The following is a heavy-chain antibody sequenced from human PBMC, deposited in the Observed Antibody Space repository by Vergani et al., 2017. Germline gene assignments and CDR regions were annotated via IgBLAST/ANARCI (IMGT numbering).Heavy chain of an antibody. V-gene: IGHV4-31*03. CDR1: GASVGSSGYY. CDR3: AREKVDYMDV. D-gene: IGHD2-15*01. Sequence: QVQLQESGPGLVKASQTLSLTCSVSGASVGSSGYYWTWVRQRPGRGLDWIGYIYYSGTTYYNPSLESRLTISLDTSENHLSLKVTSVTDADTAVYSWAREKVDYMDVWGKGTMVTVS. CDR2: IYYSGTT. J-gene: IGHJ6*03.